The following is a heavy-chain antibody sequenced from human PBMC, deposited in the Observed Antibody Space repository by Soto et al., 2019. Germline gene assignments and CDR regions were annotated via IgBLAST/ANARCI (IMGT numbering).Heavy chain of an antibody. D-gene: IGHD3-10*01. CDR2: IWYDGSNK. CDR3: ARDTNYYGSGSLGMDV. J-gene: IGHJ6*02. Sequence: QVQMVESGGGVVQSGKSLRISCVASGFRFIAYGIHWVRQAPDKGLEWVAVIWYDGSNKYYAESVKGRFTISRDNSRNTLYLDMNSLRAEDTAVYYSARDTNYYGSGSLGMDVWGPGTTVTVSS. CDR1: GFRFIAYG. V-gene: IGHV3-33*01.